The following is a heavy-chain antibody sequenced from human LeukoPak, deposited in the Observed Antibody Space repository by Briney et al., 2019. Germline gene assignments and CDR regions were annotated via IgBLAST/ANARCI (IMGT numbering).Heavy chain of an antibody. V-gene: IGHV1-24*01. CDR3: ATGAESASGSYSVLDY. D-gene: IGHD1-26*01. CDR2: FDPEDGET. Sequence: ASVKVSCKVSGYTLTELSMHWVRQAPGKGLEWMGGFDPEDGETIYAQKFQGRVTMTEDTSTDTAYMELSSLRSEDTAVYYCATGAESASGSYSVLDYWGQGTLVTVSS. CDR1: GYTLTELS. J-gene: IGHJ4*02.